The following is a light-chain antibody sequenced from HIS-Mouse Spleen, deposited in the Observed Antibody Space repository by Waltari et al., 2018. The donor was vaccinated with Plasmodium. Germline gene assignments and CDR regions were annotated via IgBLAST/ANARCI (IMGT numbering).Light chain of an antibody. V-gene: IGLV3-1*01. CDR3: QAWDSSTVV. CDR2: QDS. Sequence: SYELTQPPSVSVSPGQTASITCPAAKLGDKYACWYQQKPGQSPVLVIYQDSKRPSGIPERFSGSNSGNTATLTISGTQAMDEADYYCQAWDSSTVVFGGGTKLTVL. CDR1: KLGDKY. J-gene: IGLJ2*01.